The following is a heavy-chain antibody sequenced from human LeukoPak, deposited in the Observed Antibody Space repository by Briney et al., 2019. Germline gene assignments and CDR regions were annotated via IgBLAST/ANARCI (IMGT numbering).Heavy chain of an antibody. V-gene: IGHV4-59*01. Sequence: SETLSLTCTVSGGSISSYYWSWIRQPPGKGLEWIGYIYYSGSTNYNPSLKSRVTISVDTSKNQFSLKLSSVTAADTAVYYCVRGVLLWFGELFGFDYWGQGTLVTVSS. J-gene: IGHJ4*02. CDR3: VRGVLLWFGELFGFDY. CDR2: IYYSGST. D-gene: IGHD3-10*01. CDR1: GGSISSYY.